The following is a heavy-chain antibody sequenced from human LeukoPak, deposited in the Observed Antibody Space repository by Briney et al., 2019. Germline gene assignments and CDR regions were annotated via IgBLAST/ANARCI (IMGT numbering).Heavy chain of an antibody. Sequence: GASVKVSCKASGYTFTSYDINWVRQATGQGLEWMGWMNPNSGNTGYAQKFQGRVTITRNTSISTAYMELSSLRSEDTAVYYCARDAYYDFWSGYISHWGQGTLVTVSS. CDR3: ARDAYYDFWSGYISH. J-gene: IGHJ4*02. CDR2: MNPNSGNT. CDR1: GYTFTSYD. D-gene: IGHD3-3*01. V-gene: IGHV1-8*01.